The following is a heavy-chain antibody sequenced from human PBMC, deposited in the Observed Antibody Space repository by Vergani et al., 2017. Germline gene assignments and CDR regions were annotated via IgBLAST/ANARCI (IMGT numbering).Heavy chain of an antibody. CDR1: GFTFSSYS. V-gene: IGHV3-21*01. J-gene: IGHJ6*03. D-gene: IGHD3-3*01. CDR2: ISSSSSYI. Sequence: EVQLLESGGGLVQPGGSLRLSCAASGFTFSSYSMNWVRQAPGKGLEWVSSISSSSSYIYYADSVKGRFTISRDNAKNSLYLQMNSLKAENTAVYYCARGQNYEFWGGYYPVDYYYMDDWGKGTTVTVSS. CDR3: ARGQNYEFWGGYYPVDYYYMDD.